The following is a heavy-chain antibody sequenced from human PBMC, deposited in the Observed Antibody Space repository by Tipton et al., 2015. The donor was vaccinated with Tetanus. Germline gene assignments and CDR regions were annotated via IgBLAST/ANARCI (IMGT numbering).Heavy chain of an antibody. CDR1: GGSMTSGLYYS. D-gene: IGHD6-19*01. CDR2: IYPSGRT. CDR3: ARIGWLQQNKPAFDI. J-gene: IGHJ3*02. V-gene: IGHV4-30-2*01. Sequence: TLSLTCVVSGGSMTSGLYYSWNWIRQTPGKGLEWIGNIYPSGRTYSISSLKSRVTISIDVSKNKFSLKLTSVTAADTAVYYCARIGWLQQNKPAFDIWGQGTVVTVSS.